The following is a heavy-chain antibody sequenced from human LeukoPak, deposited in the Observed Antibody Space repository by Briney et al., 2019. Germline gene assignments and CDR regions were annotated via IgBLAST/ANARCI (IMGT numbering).Heavy chain of an antibody. CDR3: ARVSGSGYSYGYFDY. Sequence: GGSLRLSCAAPGFIFSHYWMSWVRQAPGMGLGWVATIKEDGSEKNYVDSVKGRFTISRDNAKNTLYLQMNSLRAEDTAVYYCARVSGSGYSYGYFDYWGQGTLVTVSS. D-gene: IGHD5-18*01. J-gene: IGHJ4*02. CDR1: GFIFSHYW. CDR2: IKEDGSEK. V-gene: IGHV3-7*01.